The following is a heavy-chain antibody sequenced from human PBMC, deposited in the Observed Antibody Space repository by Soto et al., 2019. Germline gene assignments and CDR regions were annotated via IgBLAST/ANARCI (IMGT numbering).Heavy chain of an antibody. CDR1: GYSFTKYS. D-gene: IGHD2-8*01. CDR2: TNAGNGNT. V-gene: IGHV1-3*01. J-gene: IGHJ6*02. Sequence: ASVKVSCKASGYSFTKYSIHWVRQSPGQSLEWMGWTNAGNGNTKYSQKFQGRVTITRDTSASTAYMELSSLRSEDTSVYYCGRDSKWDDASVGMDVWGQGTKVTVSS. CDR3: GRDSKWDDASVGMDV.